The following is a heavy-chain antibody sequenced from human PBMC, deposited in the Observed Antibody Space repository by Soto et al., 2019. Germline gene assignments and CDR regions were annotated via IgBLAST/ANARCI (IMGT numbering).Heavy chain of an antibody. CDR3: ARGIAADSNAFYI. J-gene: IGHJ3*02. V-gene: IGHV1-69*02. CDR2: IIPILGIA. D-gene: IGHD6-13*01. Sequence: ASVKVSCKASGGTFSSYTISWVRQAPGQGVEWMGRIIPILGIANYAQKFQGRGTITADKATSTAYMELSSRRSEDSALYYCARGIAADSNAFYIWGQGTMVTVSS. CDR1: GGTFSSYT.